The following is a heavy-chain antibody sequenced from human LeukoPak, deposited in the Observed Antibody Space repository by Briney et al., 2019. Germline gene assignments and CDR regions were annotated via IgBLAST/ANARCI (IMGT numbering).Heavy chain of an antibody. CDR2: ISGYNGKT. CDR1: GYTFSKYS. J-gene: IGHJ4*02. CDR3: ASRGTYCSSTSCYPPFFDY. Sequence: GASVKVSCKASGYTFSKYSINWVRQAPGQGLEWMGWISGYNGKTNYAQKLQDRVTMTTDTSTSTAYMELRSLRSDDTAVYYCASRGTYCSSTSCYPPFFDYWGQGTLVTVSS. D-gene: IGHD2-2*01. V-gene: IGHV1-18*01.